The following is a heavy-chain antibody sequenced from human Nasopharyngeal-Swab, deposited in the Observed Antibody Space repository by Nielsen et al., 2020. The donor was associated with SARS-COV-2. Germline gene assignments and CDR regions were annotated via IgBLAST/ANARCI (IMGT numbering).Heavy chain of an antibody. CDR3: ARAPHYTSGWYQFDT. V-gene: IGHV4-59*01. CDR1: GGSISSFY. CDR2: VYYTGST. J-gene: IGHJ5*02. Sequence: SETLSLTCTVSGGSISSFYWTWMRQPPGKGLEWIGYVYYTGSTRYNPSLKSRLIISVDTSKNQFSLKLTYMTAADTAVYFCARAPHYTSGWYQFDTWGQGTLVSVSS. D-gene: IGHD6-19*01.